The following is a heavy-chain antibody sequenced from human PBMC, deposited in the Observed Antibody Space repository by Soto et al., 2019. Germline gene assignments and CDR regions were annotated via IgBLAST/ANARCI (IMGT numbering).Heavy chain of an antibody. V-gene: IGHV4-59*01. J-gene: IGHJ4*02. D-gene: IGHD2-8*01. Sequence: SETLSLTCTVSGGSISSYYWSWIRQPPGKGLEGIGYIYYSGSTNYNPSLKRRVTISVDTSKNQFSLKLSSVTAADTAVYYCARDNGDGIFDYWGQGTLVTVSS. CDR1: GGSISSYY. CDR3: ARDNGDGIFDY. CDR2: IYYSGST.